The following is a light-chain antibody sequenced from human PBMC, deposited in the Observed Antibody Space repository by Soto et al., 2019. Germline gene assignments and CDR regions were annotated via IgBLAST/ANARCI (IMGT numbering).Light chain of an antibody. J-gene: IGKJ2*01. Sequence: GDRVTITCRASQGIGTYLAWYQQRPGKVPQLLISAASTLQSGVPSRFSGSGSGTDFTLTISSLQPEDFATYYCQQSYSTPYTFGQGTKLEIK. CDR1: QGIGTY. V-gene: IGKV1-27*01. CDR3: QQSYSTPYT. CDR2: AAS.